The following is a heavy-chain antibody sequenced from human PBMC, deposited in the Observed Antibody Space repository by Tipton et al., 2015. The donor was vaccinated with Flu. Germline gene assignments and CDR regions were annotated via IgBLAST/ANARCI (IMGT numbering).Heavy chain of an antibody. CDR1: GFTFDDYA. Sequence: SLRLSCAASGFTFDDYAMHWVRQAPGKGLEWVSGISWNSGSIGYADSVKGRFTISRDNAKNSLYLQMNSLRAEDTALYYCAKDSSGYFGAFDIWGQGTMVTVSS. V-gene: IGHV3-9*01. J-gene: IGHJ3*02. CDR2: ISWNSGSI. D-gene: IGHD3-22*01. CDR3: AKDSSGYFGAFDI.